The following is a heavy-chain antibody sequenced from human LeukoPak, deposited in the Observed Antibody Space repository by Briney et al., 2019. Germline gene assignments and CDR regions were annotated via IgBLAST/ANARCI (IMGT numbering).Heavy chain of an antibody. J-gene: IGHJ4*02. D-gene: IGHD3-22*01. V-gene: IGHV3-30*02. Sequence: WGSLTLSCAASGFTFSSYGMHWVRQAPGKGLEGVAVIRYDGSNNYYAASAKGRFTISRDNSKNTLYLQMNSLRAEDTAVYYCARGGPIVVVPLDYWGQGTLVTVSS. CDR2: IRYDGSNN. CDR3: ARGGPIVVVPLDY. CDR1: GFTFSSYG.